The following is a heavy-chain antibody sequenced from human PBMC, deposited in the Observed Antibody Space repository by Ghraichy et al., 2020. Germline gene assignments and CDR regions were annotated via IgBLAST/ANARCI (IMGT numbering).Heavy chain of an antibody. CDR1: GFTVINYA. D-gene: IGHD2-2*01. CDR2: ISGIGDEI. J-gene: IGHJ4*02. V-gene: IGHV3-23*01. CDR3: ARDRINVIPEAMYDF. Sequence: ETLSLTCVASGFTVINYAMSWVRQAPGKGLEWVSAISGIGDEIYYADSVKGRFTISRDNSKNTVYLQMNSLRAEDTAVYFCARDRINVIPEAMYDFWGQGTQVTVSS.